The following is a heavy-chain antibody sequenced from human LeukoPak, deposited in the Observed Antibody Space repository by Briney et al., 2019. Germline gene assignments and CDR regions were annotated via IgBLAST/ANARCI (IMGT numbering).Heavy chain of an antibody. CDR3: AREVSGEPDYYDSSGYYYGYFDY. CDR1: GFTFSSYA. J-gene: IGHJ4*02. D-gene: IGHD3-22*01. CDR2: ISYDGSNK. Sequence: TGRSLRLSCAASGFTFSSYAMHWVRHAPGKGLEWVAVISYDGSNKYYADSVKGRFTISRDNSKNTLYLQMNSLRAEDTAVYYCAREVSGEPDYYDSSGYYYGYFDYWGQGTLVTVSS. V-gene: IGHV3-30*01.